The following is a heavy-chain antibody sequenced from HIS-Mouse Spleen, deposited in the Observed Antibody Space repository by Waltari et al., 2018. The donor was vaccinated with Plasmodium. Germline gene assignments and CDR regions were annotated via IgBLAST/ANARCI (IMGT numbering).Heavy chain of an antibody. CDR3: TTEYYYGSGSYSFDY. CDR2: IKSKSDGGTT. CDR1: GFTFSNAW. J-gene: IGHJ4*02. D-gene: IGHD3-10*01. V-gene: IGHV3-15*01. Sequence: EVQLVESGGGLVKPGGSLRLSCAASGFTFSNAWMSWVRQAPGKGVEWVGPIKSKSDGGTTDDAEPLKGRFTISREDSKNTLYLQMNSLKTEDTAVYYCTTEYYYGSGSYSFDYWGQGTLVTVSS.